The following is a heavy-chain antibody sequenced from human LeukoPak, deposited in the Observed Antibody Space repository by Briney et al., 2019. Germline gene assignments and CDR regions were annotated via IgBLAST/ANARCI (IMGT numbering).Heavy chain of an antibody. V-gene: IGHV1-3*01. CDR2: INAGNGNT. CDR3: ARVDGGNSVGSWFDP. CDR1: GYTFTSYA. D-gene: IGHD4-23*01. J-gene: IGHJ5*02. Sequence: ASVKVSCKASGYTFTSYAMHWVRQAPGQRLEWMGWINAGNGNTKYSQKFQGRVTITRDTSASTAYMELSSLRSEDTAVYYCARVDGGNSVGSWFDPWGQGTLVTVSS.